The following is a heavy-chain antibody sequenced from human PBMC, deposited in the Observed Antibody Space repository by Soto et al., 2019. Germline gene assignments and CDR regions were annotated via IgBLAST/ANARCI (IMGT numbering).Heavy chain of an antibody. CDR3: AHSRRDGYKYRVAWRHPYYYYGMDV. D-gene: IGHD5-12*01. V-gene: IGHV2-5*01. CDR1: GFSLSTSGVG. Sequence: SGPTLVNPTQTLTLTCTFSGFSLSTSGVGVGWIRQPPGKALEWLALIYWNDDKRYSPSLKSRLTITKDTSKNQVVLTMTNMDPVATAPYYCAHSRRDGYKYRVAWRHPYYYYGMDVWGQGTTVTVSS. CDR2: IYWNDDK. J-gene: IGHJ6*02.